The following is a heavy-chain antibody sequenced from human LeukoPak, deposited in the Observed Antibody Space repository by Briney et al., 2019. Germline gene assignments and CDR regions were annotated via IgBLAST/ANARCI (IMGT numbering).Heavy chain of an antibody. CDR2: IYYSGST. CDR1: GGSISSSSYY. D-gene: IGHD2-15*01. Sequence: SETLSLTCTVSGGSISSSSYYWGWIRQPPGKGLEWIGSIYYSGSTYYNPSLKSRVTISVDTSKNQFSLKLSSVTAADTAVYYCARDWRYCSGGSCYLLLDYWGQGTLVTVSS. CDR3: ARDWRYCSGGSCYLLLDY. J-gene: IGHJ4*02. V-gene: IGHV4-39*07.